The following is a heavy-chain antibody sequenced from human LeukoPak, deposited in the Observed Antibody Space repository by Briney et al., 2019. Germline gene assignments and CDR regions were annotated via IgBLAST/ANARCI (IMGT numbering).Heavy chain of an antibody. V-gene: IGHV4-34*01. CDR1: GGSFSGYY. Sequence: SETLSLTCAVYGGSFSGYYWSWIRQVPGKGLEWLGEINQSGRANYNPSLKSRVTISVDPSKNQISLNLSFVTATDTAVYYCARGWFGFWHNSYLDDNAFDVWGPGTMVTVSS. J-gene: IGHJ3*01. CDR2: INQSGRA. CDR3: ARGWFGFWHNSYLDDNAFDV. D-gene: IGHD3-10*01.